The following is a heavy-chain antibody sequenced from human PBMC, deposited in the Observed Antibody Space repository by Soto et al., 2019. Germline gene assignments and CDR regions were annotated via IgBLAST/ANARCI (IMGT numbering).Heavy chain of an antibody. CDR1: GGTFSSYA. CDR2: IIPIFGTA. J-gene: IGHJ6*02. CDR3: ARGPDIVVVPAAIPAHIGQLLPKPNYYYYGMDV. Sequence: SVKVSCKASGGTFSSYAMSWVRQAPGQGLEWMGGIIPIFGTANYAQKFQGRVTITADESTSTAYMELSSLRSEDTAVYYCARGPDIVVVPAAIPAHIGQLLPKPNYYYYGMDVWGQGTAVTVSS. D-gene: IGHD2-2*01. V-gene: IGHV1-69*13.